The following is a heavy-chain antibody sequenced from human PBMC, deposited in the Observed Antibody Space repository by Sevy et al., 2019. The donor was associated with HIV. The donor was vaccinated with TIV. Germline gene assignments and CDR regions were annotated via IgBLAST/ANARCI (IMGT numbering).Heavy chain of an antibody. J-gene: IGHJ4*02. D-gene: IGHD2-21*02. V-gene: IGHV3-23*01. CDR2: ITGSGVTT. CDR1: GFTFDNFA. Sequence: GGSLRLSCTASGFTFDNFAMTWVRQAPGKGLEWVSSITGSGVTTYYADPVKGRFTISRDTSKDTLYLQMDSLTVDDTAVYYCAKDGFSIPIHGDFLHWGQGALVTVSS. CDR3: AKDGFSIPIHGDFLH.